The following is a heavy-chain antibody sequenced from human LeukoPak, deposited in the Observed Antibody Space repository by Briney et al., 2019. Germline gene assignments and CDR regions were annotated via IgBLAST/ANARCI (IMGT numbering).Heavy chain of an antibody. CDR1: GYTFTGYY. Sequence: ASVKVSCKASGYTFTGYYMHWVRQAPGQGLEWMGRINPNSGGTNYARKFQGRVTMTRDTSISTAYMELSRLRSDDTAVYYCAKNVYGYGGSFDYWGQGTLVTVSS. CDR3: AKNVYGYGGSFDY. D-gene: IGHD5-18*01. CDR2: INPNSGGT. J-gene: IGHJ4*02. V-gene: IGHV1-2*06.